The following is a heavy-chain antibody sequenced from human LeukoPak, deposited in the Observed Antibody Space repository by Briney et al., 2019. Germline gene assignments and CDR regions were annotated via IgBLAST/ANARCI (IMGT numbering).Heavy chain of an antibody. V-gene: IGHV4-39*07. CDR2: IYHSGTTYSGST. CDR3: AIQWLVPGYYFDY. J-gene: IGHJ4*02. D-gene: IGHD6-19*01. Sequence: SETLSLTCNVSGASMSNYYWVWIRQPPGKGLEWIGSIYHSGTTYSGSTYYNPSLKSRVTISVDTSKNQFSLKLSSVTAADTAVYYCAIQWLVPGYYFDYWGQGTLVTVSS. CDR1: GASMSNYY.